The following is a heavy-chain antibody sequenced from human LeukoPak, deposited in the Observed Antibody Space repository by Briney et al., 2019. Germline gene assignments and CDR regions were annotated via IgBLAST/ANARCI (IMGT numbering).Heavy chain of an antibody. CDR1: GYTFTGYY. CDR2: INPNSGGT. J-gene: IGHJ3*02. Sequence: ASVKVSCKASGYTFTGYYMHWVRQAPGQGLEWMGWINPNSGGTNYAQKFQGRVTMTRDTSISTAYMELSRMRSDGTAVYYCAREIPLWGGFDIWGQGTMVTVSS. D-gene: IGHD2-21*01. V-gene: IGHV1-2*02. CDR3: AREIPLWGGFDI.